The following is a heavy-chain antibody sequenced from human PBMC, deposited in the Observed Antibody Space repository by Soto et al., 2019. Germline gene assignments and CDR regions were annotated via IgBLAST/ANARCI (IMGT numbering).Heavy chain of an antibody. Sequence: EVQLVESGGGLVKPGGSLRLSCAASGFTFSNAWMSWVRQAPGKGLEWVGRIKSKTDGGTTDYAAPVKGRFTISRDDSKHTLYLQMNSLKTEDTAVYYCTTDLRYFDWLEGDAFDIWGQGTMVTVSS. D-gene: IGHD3-9*01. CDR2: IKSKTDGGTT. V-gene: IGHV3-15*01. J-gene: IGHJ3*02. CDR1: GFTFSNAW. CDR3: TTDLRYFDWLEGDAFDI.